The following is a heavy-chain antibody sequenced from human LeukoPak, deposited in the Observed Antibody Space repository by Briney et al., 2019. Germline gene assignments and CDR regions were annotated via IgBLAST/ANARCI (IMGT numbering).Heavy chain of an antibody. CDR2: ISVYNGNT. CDR1: GYTFTRHG. D-gene: IGHD4-17*01. J-gene: IGHJ4*02. V-gene: IGHV1-18*01. CDR3: ARVPRSGDYEGIFDY. Sequence: GASVKVSCKASGYTFTRHGITWVRQAPGQGLEWMGWISVYNGNTNYAQKVQARVTMTTDTSTSTAYMELRSLTSDDTAVYYCARVPRSGDYEGIFDYWGQGTLVTVSS.